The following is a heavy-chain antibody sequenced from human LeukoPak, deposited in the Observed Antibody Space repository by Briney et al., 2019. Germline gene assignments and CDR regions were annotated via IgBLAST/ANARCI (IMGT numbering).Heavy chain of an antibody. D-gene: IGHD1-26*01. Sequence: GGSLRLSCAASGFTFSSYAMSWVRRAPGKGLEWVSAISGSGGSTYYADSVKGRFTISRDNSKNTLYLQMNSLRAEDTAVYYCAKDYSGSYSLTSYDIWGQGTMVTVSS. CDR3: AKDYSGSYSLTSYDI. J-gene: IGHJ3*02. V-gene: IGHV3-23*01. CDR1: GFTFSSYA. CDR2: ISGSGGST.